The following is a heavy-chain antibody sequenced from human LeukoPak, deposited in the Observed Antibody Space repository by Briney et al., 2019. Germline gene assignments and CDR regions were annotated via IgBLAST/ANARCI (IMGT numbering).Heavy chain of an antibody. CDR1: GFTFSSYA. CDR3: VRTWGSGYSAPPGD. V-gene: IGHV3-30-3*01. D-gene: IGHD6-13*01. J-gene: IGHJ4*02. CDR2: ISYDGNNK. Sequence: GGSLRLSCAASGFTFSSYAMQWVRQAPGKGLEWVALISYDGNNKYYADSVKGRFTISRDNSKDTLYLQMNSLGAEDTAVYYCVRTWGSGYSAPPGDWGQGILVTVSS.